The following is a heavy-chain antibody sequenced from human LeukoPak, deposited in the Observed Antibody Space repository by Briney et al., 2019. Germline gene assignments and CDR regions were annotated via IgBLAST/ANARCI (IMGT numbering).Heavy chain of an antibody. V-gene: IGHV4-4*02. J-gene: IGHJ3*02. CDR2: IYRAGSTS. D-gene: IGHD1-14*01. CDR1: GGSISGSNW. CDR3: ARYYRYHDAFDI. Sequence: SGTLSLTCGVSGGSISGSNWWNWVRQAPGKGLEWIGEIYRAGSTSNYNPSLKNRVSISVDTSKNQFSLKLSSVTAADTAVYYCARYYRYHDAFDIWGQGTMVTVSS.